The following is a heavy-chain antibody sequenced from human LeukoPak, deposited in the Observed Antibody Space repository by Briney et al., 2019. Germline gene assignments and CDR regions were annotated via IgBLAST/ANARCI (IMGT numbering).Heavy chain of an antibody. D-gene: IGHD4-17*01. J-gene: IGHJ4*02. V-gene: IGHV3-23*01. CDR1: GFAFSGFA. Sequence: GGSLRLSCSASGFAFSGFAMGWVRQAPGKGLEWVSSISGSGGNTYYADSVEGRFTVSRDNSKNTLDLQMNSLRAEDTALYYCARGRGGDYVPSRFDYWGQGTLVTVSS. CDR2: ISGSGGNT. CDR3: ARGRGGDYVPSRFDY.